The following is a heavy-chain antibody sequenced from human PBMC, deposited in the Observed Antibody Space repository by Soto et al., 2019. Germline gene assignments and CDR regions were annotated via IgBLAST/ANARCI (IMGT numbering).Heavy chain of an antibody. CDR3: ARVIWSGLLTSDL. Sequence: EVQVVESGGGLVQPGGALRLACAAAGFTFSINSMNWVRQAPGKGLEWISYISSSSSTIYADSVKGRFTISRDNAKNSLYLQMNSLRDEDTAVYYCARVIWSGLLTSDLWGQGTLVTVSS. J-gene: IGHJ5*02. V-gene: IGHV3-48*02. CDR2: ISSSSSTI. D-gene: IGHD3-3*01. CDR1: GFTFSINS.